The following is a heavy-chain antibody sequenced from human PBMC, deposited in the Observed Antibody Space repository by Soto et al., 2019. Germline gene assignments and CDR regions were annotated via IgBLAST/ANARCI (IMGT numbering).Heavy chain of an antibody. Sequence: QVQLVQSGAEVKKPGSSVKVSCKASGGTFSSYAISWVRQAPGQGLEWMGGIIPIFGTANYAQKFQGRVTITEDKATSTAYMELSSLRSEDTAVYYCARDVTMIVVGQNWFDPWGQGTLVTVSS. CDR1: GGTFSSYA. CDR3: ARDVTMIVVGQNWFDP. V-gene: IGHV1-69*06. J-gene: IGHJ5*02. CDR2: IIPIFGTA. D-gene: IGHD3-22*01.